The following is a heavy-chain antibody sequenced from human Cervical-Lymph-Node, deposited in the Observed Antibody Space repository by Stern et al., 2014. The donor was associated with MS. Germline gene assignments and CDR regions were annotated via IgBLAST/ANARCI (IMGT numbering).Heavy chain of an antibody. J-gene: IGHJ6*02. D-gene: IGHD5-12*01. CDR2: LIPLIDTA. V-gene: IGHV1-69*06. CDR1: GGSLSNYG. CDR3: ARDSDYENSYAMDV. Sequence: VQLEQSGAEVKKPGSSVKVSCKASGGSLSNYGFSWVRQAPGQGLEWLGGLIPLIDTAIYAQEVQGRVTLNADTSTSTVYMELSSLTSEDTAVYFCARDSDYENSYAMDVWGQGTTVTVSS.